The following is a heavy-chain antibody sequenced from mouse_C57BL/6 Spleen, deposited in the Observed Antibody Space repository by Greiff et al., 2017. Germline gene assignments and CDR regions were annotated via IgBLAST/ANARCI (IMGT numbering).Heavy chain of an antibody. Sequence: QVQLQQSGAELVRPGASVTLSCKASGYTFTDYEMHWVKQTPVHGLEWIGAIDPETGGTAYNQKFKGKAILTADKSSSTAYMELRSLTSEDSAVYYCTRSDYGKRDYAMDYWGQGTSVTVSS. J-gene: IGHJ4*01. D-gene: IGHD2-1*01. CDR2: IDPETGGT. CDR3: TRSDYGKRDYAMDY. V-gene: IGHV1-15*01. CDR1: GYTFTDYE.